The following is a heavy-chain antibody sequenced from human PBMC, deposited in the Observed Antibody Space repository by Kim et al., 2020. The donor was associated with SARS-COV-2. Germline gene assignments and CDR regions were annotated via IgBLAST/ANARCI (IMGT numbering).Heavy chain of an antibody. CDR1: GYTLTELS. D-gene: IGHD2-2*02. V-gene: IGHV1-24*01. CDR3: ATSTPHCSSTSCYTNWFDP. CDR2: FDPEDGET. Sequence: ASVKVSCKVSGYTLTELSMHWVRQAPGKGLEWMGGFDPEDGETIYAQKFQGRVTMTEDTSTDTAYMELSSLRSEDTAVYYCATSTPHCSSTSCYTNWFDPWGQGTLVPIPS. J-gene: IGHJ5*02.